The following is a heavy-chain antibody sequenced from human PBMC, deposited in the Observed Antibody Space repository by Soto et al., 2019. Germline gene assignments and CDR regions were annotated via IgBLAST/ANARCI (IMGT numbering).Heavy chain of an antibody. D-gene: IGHD2-15*01. CDR3: ARGGAIYCSGGSCYSSYWFDP. V-gene: IGHV1-46*01. J-gene: IGHJ5*02. Sequence: QVQLVQSGAEVKKPGASVKVSCKASGYTFTSYYMHWVRQAPGQGLEWMGIINPSGGSTSYAQKSQGRVTMTRDTSTSTVYMELSSLRSEDTAVYYCARGGAIYCSGGSCYSSYWFDPWGQGTLVTVSS. CDR1: GYTFTSYY. CDR2: INPSGGST.